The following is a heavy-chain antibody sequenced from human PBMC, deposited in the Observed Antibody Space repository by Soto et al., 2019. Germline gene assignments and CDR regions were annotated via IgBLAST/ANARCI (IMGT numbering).Heavy chain of an antibody. CDR1: GGSFSGDY. CDR3: ARDKITGLFDY. Sequence: SETLSLTCAVYGGSFSGDYWSWIGQPPRTGLEWIREINHSGSTNYNPSLKSRVTISVDTSKNQFSLKLTSVAAADTAVYYCARDKITGLFDYWGQGTLVTVSS. J-gene: IGHJ4*02. V-gene: IGHV4-34*01. CDR2: INHSGST. D-gene: IGHD2-8*02.